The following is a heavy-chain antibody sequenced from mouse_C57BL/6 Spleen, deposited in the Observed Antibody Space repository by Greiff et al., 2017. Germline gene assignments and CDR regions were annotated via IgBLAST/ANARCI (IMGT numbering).Heavy chain of an antibody. CDR1: GYTFTSYW. D-gene: IGHD1-1*01. J-gene: IGHJ3*01. Sequence: QVQLQQPGAELVMPGASVKLSCKASGYTFTSYWMHWVKQRPGQGLEWIGEIDPSDSYTNYNQKFKGKSTLTVDKSSSTAYMQLSSLTSEDSAVYYCSRSDYYGSSYAFSYRGKGALVTVSA. CDR3: SRSDYYGSSYAFSY. V-gene: IGHV1-69*01. CDR2: IDPSDSYT.